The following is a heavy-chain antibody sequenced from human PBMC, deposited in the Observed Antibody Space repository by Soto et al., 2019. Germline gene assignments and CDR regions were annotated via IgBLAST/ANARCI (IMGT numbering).Heavy chain of an antibody. J-gene: IGHJ5*02. CDR1: GLSITDSEMG. Sequence: QVTLKESGPVLVKPTETLTLRCTVSGLSITDSEMGVSWIRQPPGQPLEWLAHIDSSGEKSYRTFLKSRLAISKDTSKSQIVLTMTNMDPADTAPYYCARRHLAGAVIPWFDPWGQGIPVTVSS. D-gene: IGHD2-21*01. CDR2: IDSSGEK. V-gene: IGHV2-26*01. CDR3: ARRHLAGAVIPWFDP.